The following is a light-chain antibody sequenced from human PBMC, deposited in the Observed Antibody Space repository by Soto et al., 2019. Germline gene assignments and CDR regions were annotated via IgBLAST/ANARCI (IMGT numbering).Light chain of an antibody. V-gene: IGLV2-14*01. CDR3: NSYTSTTTLV. Sequence: QSALTQPASVSGSPGQSITISCTGTSSDVGAYNYVSWFQQHPGKAPKLMIYEVSNRPSGVSNRFSGSKSGNTASLTISGLQAEDEADYSCNSYTSTTTLVFGGGTKLTVL. J-gene: IGLJ2*01. CDR1: SSDVGAYNY. CDR2: EVS.